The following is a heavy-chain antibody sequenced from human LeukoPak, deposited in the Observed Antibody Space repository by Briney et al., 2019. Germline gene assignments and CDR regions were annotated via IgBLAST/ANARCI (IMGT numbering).Heavy chain of an antibody. CDR1: GDSFSYFY. CDR2: IYNSGST. Sequence: SETLSLTCTVSGDSFSYFYWSWIRQPPGKGLEWIGYIYNSGSTNYNPSLRSRVTISLDTSKNQFSLNLRSLTAADTAVYYCARPNYSSSWYFDSWGQGTLVTVSS. D-gene: IGHD6-13*01. CDR3: ARPNYSSSWYFDS. V-gene: IGHV4-59*12. J-gene: IGHJ4*02.